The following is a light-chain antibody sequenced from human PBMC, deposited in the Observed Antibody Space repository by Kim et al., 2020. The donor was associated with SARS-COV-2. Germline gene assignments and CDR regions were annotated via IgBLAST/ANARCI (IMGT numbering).Light chain of an antibody. Sequence: SSELTQDPAVSVALGQTVRITCQGDSLKTYYATWYQQKPGQAPIVVIYCKNNRPSGVPDRFSGSSSGNTASLTVTGAQAVDEADYYCNSRDNSGDHVVFGGGTQLTVL. J-gene: IGLJ2*01. CDR3: NSRDNSGDHVV. V-gene: IGLV3-19*01. CDR1: SLKTYY. CDR2: CKN.